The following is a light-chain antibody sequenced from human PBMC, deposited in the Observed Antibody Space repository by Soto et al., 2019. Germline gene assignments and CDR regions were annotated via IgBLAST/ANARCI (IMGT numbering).Light chain of an antibody. V-gene: IGKV3D-15*03. CDR3: QRFNNWPPWT. CDR1: QSVSSN. J-gene: IGKJ1*01. CDR2: GAS. Sequence: EIVMTQSPATLSVSPGERATLSSRDSQSVSSNLAWYQPTPAQAPSLLXYGASIRANGIPVSFSGSGSGTELTLTISILQSEDFASYYCQRFNNWPPWTFGQGTKVDIK.